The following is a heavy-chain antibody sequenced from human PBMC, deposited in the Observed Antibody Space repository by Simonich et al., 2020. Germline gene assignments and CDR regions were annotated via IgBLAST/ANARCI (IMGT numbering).Heavy chain of an antibody. CDR3: ARANERDY. V-gene: IGHV3-74*01. J-gene: IGHJ4*02. CDR1: GFTFSSYW. Sequence: EVQLVESGGGLVQPGGSLRLSCAASGFTFSSYWMHWVRQAPGKGLVWVTRMNSDGGSTSYADSVKGRFTSSRDNAKNTLYLQMNSLRAEDTAVYYCARANERDYWGQGTLVTVSS. D-gene: IGHD1-1*01. CDR2: MNSDGGST.